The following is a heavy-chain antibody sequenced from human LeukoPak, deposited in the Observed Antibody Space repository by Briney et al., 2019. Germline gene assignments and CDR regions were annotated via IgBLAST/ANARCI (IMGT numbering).Heavy chain of an antibody. J-gene: IGHJ4*02. CDR2: ISYDGSNK. CDR3: ARDGYSDCSGGSCYFEY. Sequence: PGRSLRLSCAASGFTFSSYAMHWVRQAPGKGLEWVAVISYDGSNKYYAGSVKGRFTISRDNSKNTLCLQMNSLRAEDTAVYYCARDGYSDCSGGSCYFEYWGQGTLVSVSS. V-gene: IGHV3-30*04. CDR1: GFTFSSYA. D-gene: IGHD2-15*01.